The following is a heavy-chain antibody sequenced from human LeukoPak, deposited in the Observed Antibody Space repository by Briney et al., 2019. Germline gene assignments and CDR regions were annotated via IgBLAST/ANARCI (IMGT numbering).Heavy chain of an antibody. CDR1: GYTFTSYA. J-gene: IGHJ4*02. D-gene: IGHD6-13*01. V-gene: IGHV7-4-1*02. Sequence: ASVKVSCKASGYTFTSYALNWVRQAPGQGLEWMGWINTNTGNPTYAQGFTGRFVFSLDTSVSTAYLQISSLKAEDTAVYYCARGSGQQLVRFYYFDYWGQGTLVTVSS. CDR2: INTNTGNP. CDR3: ARGSGQQLVRFYYFDY.